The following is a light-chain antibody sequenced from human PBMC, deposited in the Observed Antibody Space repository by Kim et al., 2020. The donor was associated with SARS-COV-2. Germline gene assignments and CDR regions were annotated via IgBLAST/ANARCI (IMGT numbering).Light chain of an antibody. CDR3: QHYAGSPPYT. V-gene: IGKV3-20*01. J-gene: IGKJ2*01. Sequence: EIVLTQSPGTLSLSPGERATLSCRASESVRSYLAWYQQKPGQAPRLLIYGASNRATGVPDKFSGSGSGTDFSLTISRLEPEDFAVYYCQHYAGSPPYTFGHGTKLEI. CDR2: GAS. CDR1: ESVRSY.